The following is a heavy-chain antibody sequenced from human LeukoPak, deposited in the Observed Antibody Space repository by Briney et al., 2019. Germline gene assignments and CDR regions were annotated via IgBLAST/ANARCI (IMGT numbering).Heavy chain of an antibody. CDR1: GFTFSSYG. Sequence: GGSLRLSCAASGFTFSSYGMHWVRQAPGKGLEWVAVIWYDGSNKYYADSVKGRFTISRDNSKNTLYLRMNSLRAEDTAVYYCAKQFAPGSLASFDYWGQGTPVTVSS. D-gene: IGHD3-3*02. J-gene: IGHJ4*02. V-gene: IGHV3-33*06. CDR3: AKQFAPGSLASFDY. CDR2: IWYDGSNK.